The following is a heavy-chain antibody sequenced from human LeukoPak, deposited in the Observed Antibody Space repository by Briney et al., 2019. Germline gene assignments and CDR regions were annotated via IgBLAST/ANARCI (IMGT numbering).Heavy chain of an antibody. CDR2: IIPVLNIA. D-gene: IGHD1-26*01. J-gene: IGHJ4*02. CDR1: GGTFSSSA. Sequence: SVTVSCKASGGTFSSSAISWVRQAPGQGLEWMARIIPVLNIANYAQKFQGRATITADESTHTAFMELSSLISEDTAVYYCAVGQPADNWGQGTLVTVSS. CDR3: AVGQPADN. V-gene: IGHV1-69*04.